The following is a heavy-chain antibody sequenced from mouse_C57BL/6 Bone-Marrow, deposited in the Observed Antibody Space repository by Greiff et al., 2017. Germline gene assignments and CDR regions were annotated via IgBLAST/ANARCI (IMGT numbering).Heavy chain of an antibody. CDR1: GFTFSDAW. CDR3: TRDYDENYYAMDY. D-gene: IGHD2-4*01. J-gene: IGHJ4*01. Sequence: EVHLVESGGGLVQPGGSMKLSCAASGFTFSDAWMDWVRQSPEKGLEWVAEIRNKANNHATYYAESVKGRFTISRDDSKSSVYLQMNSLRAEDTGIYYCTRDYDENYYAMDYWGQGTSVTVSS. V-gene: IGHV6-6*01. CDR2: IRNKANNHAT.